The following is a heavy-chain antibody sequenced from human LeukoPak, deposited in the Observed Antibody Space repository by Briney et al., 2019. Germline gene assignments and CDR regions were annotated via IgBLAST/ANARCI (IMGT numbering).Heavy chain of an antibody. V-gene: IGHV3-23*01. D-gene: IGHD4-17*01. CDR1: GFTFSSYA. Sequence: PGGSLRLSCAASGFTFSSYAMSWVRQAPGKGLEWVSAISSKADRTYYVDSVKGRFTISRDTSKNTVYLQMNSLRAEDTAVYYCARRTVTTGPPYYYYYYYMDVWGKGTTVTVSS. CDR2: ISSKADRT. CDR3: ARRTVTTGPPYYYYYYYMDV. J-gene: IGHJ6*03.